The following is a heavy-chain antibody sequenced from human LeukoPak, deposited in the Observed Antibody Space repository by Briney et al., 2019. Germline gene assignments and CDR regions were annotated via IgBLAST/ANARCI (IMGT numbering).Heavy chain of an antibody. Sequence: GGSLRLSCAASGFTFSSYWMHWVRQAPGKGLVWVSRINSDGSTTNYADSVKGRFTISRDNAMNTLYLQMNSLRAEDTAVYYCARVRRWFGELLQYYFDYWGQGTLVTVSS. J-gene: IGHJ4*02. CDR3: ARVRRWFGELLQYYFDY. D-gene: IGHD3-10*01. V-gene: IGHV3-74*01. CDR1: GFTFSSYW. CDR2: INSDGSTT.